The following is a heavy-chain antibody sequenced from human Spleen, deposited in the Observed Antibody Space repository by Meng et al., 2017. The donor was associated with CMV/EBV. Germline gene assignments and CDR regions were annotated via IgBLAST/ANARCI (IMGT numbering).Heavy chain of an antibody. V-gene: IGHV3-66*02. CDR1: RFTFSRYW. Sequence: GESLKISCAGSRFTFSRYWMTWVRQAPGKGLEWVSLIYSGGSTYYADSVKGRFTISRDIPKNTLYLQMSSLRPEDTAVYYCARDPGSGWYYFDSWGQGTLVTVSS. J-gene: IGHJ4*02. CDR2: IYSGGST. CDR3: ARDPGSGWYYFDS. D-gene: IGHD6-19*01.